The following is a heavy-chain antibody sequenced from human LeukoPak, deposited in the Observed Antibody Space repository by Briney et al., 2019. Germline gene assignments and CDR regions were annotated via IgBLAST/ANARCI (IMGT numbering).Heavy chain of an antibody. Sequence: SGPTLLNPTQTLTLTFSFSGFSLTTRGVGVAWIRQPPGKAPEWLALIYWNDDQRYRPSLKNRLTITKDTSKNQVVLTMTDVDPVDTATYYCAHIPPYYYDATAFPWYFDLWGRGTLVTVSS. CDR2: IYWNDDQ. CDR3: AHIPPYYYDATAFPWYFDL. D-gene: IGHD3-22*01. CDR1: GFSLTTRGVG. V-gene: IGHV2-5*01. J-gene: IGHJ2*01.